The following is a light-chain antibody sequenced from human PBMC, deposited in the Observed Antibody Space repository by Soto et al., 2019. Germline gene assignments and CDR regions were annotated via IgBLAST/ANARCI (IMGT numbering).Light chain of an antibody. CDR3: QQYGTSPQT. CDR1: QSVSSTC. V-gene: IGKV3-20*01. Sequence: EIVLTQSPGTLSLSPGERATLSCRASQSVSSTCLAWYQQKPGQAPRLLIYGASSRATAIPARFSGSGSGTDFTLTISRLEPEDFAVYYCQQYGTSPQTFGQGTKVEIK. CDR2: GAS. J-gene: IGKJ1*01.